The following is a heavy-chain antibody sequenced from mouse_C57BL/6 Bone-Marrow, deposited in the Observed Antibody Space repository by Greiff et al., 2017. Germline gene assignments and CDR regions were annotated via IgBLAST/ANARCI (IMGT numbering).Heavy chain of an antibody. J-gene: IGHJ2*01. D-gene: IGHD2-4*01. V-gene: IGHV1-82*01. CDR2: IYPGDGDT. CDR1: GYAFSSSW. Sequence: QVQLKQSGPELVKPGASVKISCKASGYAFSSSWMNWVKQRPGKGLEWIGRIYPGDGDTNYNGKFKGKATLTADKSSSTAYMQRSSLTSEDSAVYFCARYYDYGGVYFDYWGQGTTLTVSS. CDR3: ARYYDYGGVYFDY.